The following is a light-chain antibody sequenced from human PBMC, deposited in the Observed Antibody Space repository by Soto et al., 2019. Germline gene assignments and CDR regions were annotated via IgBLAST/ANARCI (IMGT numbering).Light chain of an antibody. V-gene: IGKV3-11*01. CDR3: QHRNDWPLT. Sequence: EVVLTQSPATLSLSPGERATLSCRASQSVYSYLAWYQQKPGQPPRLLISDVSNRATGIPARFRGSGYGTDVTLTISSVEPEDFGAYYCQHRNDWPLTCGGGTKVEIK. CDR2: DVS. CDR1: QSVYSY. J-gene: IGKJ4*01.